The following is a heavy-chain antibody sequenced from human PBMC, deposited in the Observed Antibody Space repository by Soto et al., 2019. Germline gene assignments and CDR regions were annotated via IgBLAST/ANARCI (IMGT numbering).Heavy chain of an antibody. CDR2: IYYSGST. J-gene: IGHJ5*02. Sequence: SETLSLTCTVSGGSISSGGYYWSWIRQHPGKGLEWIGYIYYSGSTYYNPSLKSRVTISVDTSKNQFSLKLSSVTAADTAVYYCARAHCGGDCPKYNWFDPWGQGTLVTVSS. CDR3: ARAHCGGDCPKYNWFDP. CDR1: GGSISSGGYY. D-gene: IGHD2-21*02. V-gene: IGHV4-31*03.